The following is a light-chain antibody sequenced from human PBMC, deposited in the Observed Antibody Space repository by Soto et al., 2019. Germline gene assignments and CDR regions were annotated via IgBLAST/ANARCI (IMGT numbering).Light chain of an antibody. CDR1: QSISRSF. CDR3: QQYGSSPPLT. V-gene: IGKV3-20*01. CDR2: GAS. J-gene: IGKJ4*01. Sequence: EFVLTQSPGKLSLSPGERATLSCRASQSISRSFLAWYQQKTGQAPRLLIYGASSRGTGIPDRFSGSGSGTDFTLTISRLEPEDFAVYYCQQYGSSPPLTFGGGTKVEIK.